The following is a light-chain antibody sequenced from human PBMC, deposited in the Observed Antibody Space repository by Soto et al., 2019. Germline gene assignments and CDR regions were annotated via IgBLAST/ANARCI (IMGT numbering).Light chain of an antibody. J-gene: IGKJ4*01. CDR2: GAS. V-gene: IGKV3-15*01. Sequence: EIVMTQFPATLSVSPGERVTLACRASQSVSSNLAWYQQQPGQAPRLLIYGASTRATGIPAWFSGSGSGTEFTLTISSLQSEDFAVYYCQQYNNWPLTFGGGTKVEIK. CDR1: QSVSSN. CDR3: QQYNNWPLT.